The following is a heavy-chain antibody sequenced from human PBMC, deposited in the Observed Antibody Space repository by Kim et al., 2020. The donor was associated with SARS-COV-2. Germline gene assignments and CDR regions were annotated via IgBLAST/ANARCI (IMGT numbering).Heavy chain of an antibody. D-gene: IGHD2-2*01. J-gene: IGHJ5*02. V-gene: IGHV1-2*06. CDR1: GYTFTGYY. CDR3: ARVGYCSSTSCYGGMGSDNWFDP. CDR2: INPNSGGT. Sequence: ASVKVSCKASGYTFTGYYMHWVRQAPGQGLEWMGRINPNSGGTNYAQKFQGRVTMTRDTSISTAYMELSRLRSDDTAVYYCARVGYCSSTSCYGGMGSDNWFDPGGQGTLVTVSS.